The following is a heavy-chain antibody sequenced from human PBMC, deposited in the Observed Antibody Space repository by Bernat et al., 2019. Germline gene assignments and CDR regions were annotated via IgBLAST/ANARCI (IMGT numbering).Heavy chain of an antibody. Sequence: QVQLQESGPGLVKPSETLSLTCTVSGGSISSYYWSWIRQPAGKGLEWIGRIYTSGSTNYNPSLKGRVTMSVDTSKNQFSLKLSSVTAADTAVYYCARDWADSGSYQIFDYWGQGTLVTVSS. CDR3: ARDWADSGSYQIFDY. CDR2: IYTSGST. J-gene: IGHJ4*02. CDR1: GGSISSYY. D-gene: IGHD1-26*01. V-gene: IGHV4-4*07.